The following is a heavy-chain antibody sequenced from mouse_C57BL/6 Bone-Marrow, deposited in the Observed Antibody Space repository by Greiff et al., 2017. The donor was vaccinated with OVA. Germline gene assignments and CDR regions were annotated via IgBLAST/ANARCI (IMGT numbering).Heavy chain of an antibody. CDR2: IDPENGDT. J-gene: IGHJ4*01. CDR3: TDHYYGSYYYAMDY. D-gene: IGHD1-1*01. CDR1: GFTFTDDY. V-gene: IGHV14-4*01. Sequence: EVQLQQSVAELVRPGASVKLSCTASGFTFTDDYMHWVKQRPEQGLEWIGWIDPENGDTEYASKFKGKATITADTSSNTAYLQLSSLTSEDTAVYYCTDHYYGSYYYAMDYWGQGTSVTVSS.